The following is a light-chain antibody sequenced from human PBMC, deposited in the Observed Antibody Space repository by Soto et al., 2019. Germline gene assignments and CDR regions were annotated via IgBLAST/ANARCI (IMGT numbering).Light chain of an antibody. CDR3: AAWDDSLNGVV. CDR2: SNN. Sequence: QSVLTQPPSASWTPGQRVTISCSGSSSNIGSNTVNWYQQLPGTAPKLLIYSNNQRPSGVPDRFSGSKSGNSASLAISGLQSEDEADYYCAAWDDSLNGVVFGGGTQLTV. CDR1: SSNIGSNT. V-gene: IGLV1-44*01. J-gene: IGLJ2*01.